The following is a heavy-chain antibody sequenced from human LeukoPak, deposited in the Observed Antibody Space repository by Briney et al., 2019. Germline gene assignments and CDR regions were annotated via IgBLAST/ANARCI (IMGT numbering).Heavy chain of an antibody. CDR2: ISWNSGSI. J-gene: IGHJ4*02. CDR3: AKLSTYYYDSREFDY. D-gene: IGHD3-22*01. V-gene: IGHV3-9*01. Sequence: GRSLRLSCAASGFTFDDYAMHWVRQAPGKGLEWVSGISWNSGSIGYADSVKGRFTISRDNSKNTLYLQMNSLRAEDTAVYYCAKLSTYYYDSREFDYWGQGTLVTVSS. CDR1: GFTFDDYA.